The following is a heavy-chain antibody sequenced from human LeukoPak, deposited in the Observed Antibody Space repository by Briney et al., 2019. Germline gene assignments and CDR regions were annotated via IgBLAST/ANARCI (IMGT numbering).Heavy chain of an antibody. J-gene: IGHJ6*02. CDR3: ARVGLYDFWSAYGMDV. Sequence: GSLRLSCAASGFTFSSYWMSWVREAPGKGLEWVANRKQDGSEKYYVDSVKGRFTISRDNARNSLYLQMNSLRAEDTAVYYCARVGLYDFWSAYGMDVWGQGTTVTVSS. CDR1: GFTFSSYW. V-gene: IGHV3-7*01. D-gene: IGHD3-3*01. CDR2: RKQDGSEK.